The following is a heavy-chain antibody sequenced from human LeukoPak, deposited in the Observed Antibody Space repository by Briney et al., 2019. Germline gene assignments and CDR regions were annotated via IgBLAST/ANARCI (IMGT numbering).Heavy chain of an antibody. J-gene: IGHJ4*02. CDR2: IYTSGST. V-gene: IGHV4-61*02. CDR1: GGSISSGSYY. Sequence: SETLSLTCTVSGGSISSGSYYWSWIRQPAGKGLEWIGRIYTSGSTNYNPSLKSRVTISVDTSKNQFSLKLSSVTAADTAVYYCARHAEYNSGWHFYLDHWGQGILVTVSS. D-gene: IGHD6-19*01. CDR3: ARHAEYNSGWHFYLDH.